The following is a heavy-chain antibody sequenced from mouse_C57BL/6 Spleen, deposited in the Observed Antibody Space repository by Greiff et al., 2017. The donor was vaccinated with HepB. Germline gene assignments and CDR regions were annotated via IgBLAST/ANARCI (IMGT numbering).Heavy chain of an antibody. J-gene: IGHJ3*01. CDR1: GYAFTNYL. CDR3: ARWDSSGYIAY. V-gene: IGHV1-54*01. Sequence: QVQLKQSGAELVRPGTSVKVSCKASGYAFTNYLIEWVKQRPGQGLEWIGVINPGSGGTNYNEKFKGKATLTPDKSSSTAYMQLSSLTSEDSAVYFGARWDSSGYIAYWGQGTLVTVSA. D-gene: IGHD3-2*02. CDR2: INPGSGGT.